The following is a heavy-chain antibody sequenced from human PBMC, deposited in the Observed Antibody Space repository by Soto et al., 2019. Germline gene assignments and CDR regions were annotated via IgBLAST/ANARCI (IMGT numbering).Heavy chain of an antibody. Sequence: SETLSLTCTVSGGSISSYYWSWIRQPPGKGLEWIGYIYYSGSTNYNPSLKSRVTISVDTSKNQFSLKLSSVTAADTAVYYCARARRPAARTDIYNWFDLWGQGTLVTVSS. CDR1: GGSISSYY. CDR2: IYYSGST. CDR3: ARARRPAARTDIYNWFDL. J-gene: IGHJ5*02. V-gene: IGHV4-59*01. D-gene: IGHD2-2*01.